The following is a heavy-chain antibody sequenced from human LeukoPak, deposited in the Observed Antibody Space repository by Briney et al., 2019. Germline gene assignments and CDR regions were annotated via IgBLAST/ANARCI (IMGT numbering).Heavy chain of an antibody. CDR1: GGSISNYY. CDR2: VYTSGST. CDR3: ARDRKQGPGWFDP. V-gene: IGHV4-4*07. Sequence: PSETLSLTCTVSGGSISNYYWSWIRQPAGKGLEWIGRVYTSGSTNYNPSLKSRVTISVDTSKNQFSLKLSSVTAADTAVYYCARDRKQGPGWFDPWGQGTLVTVSS. J-gene: IGHJ5*02.